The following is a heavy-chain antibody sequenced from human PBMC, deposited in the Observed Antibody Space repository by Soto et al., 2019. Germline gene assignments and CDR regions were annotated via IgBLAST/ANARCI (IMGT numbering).Heavy chain of an antibody. CDR1: GFTFRSFG. V-gene: IGHV3-30*03. J-gene: IGHJ6*02. CDR2: VSYDGNHK. CDR3: ATDVGQQLVLNYGMDV. Sequence: QVQLVESGGGVIQPGTSLSLSCGSSGFTFRSFGMYWVRQAPGKGLEWVAVVSYDGNHKDYADSVKGRFTVSRDNAKNMLYLQMNSLRGADTAVYYCATDVGQQLVLNYGMDVWGQGTTVTVSS. D-gene: IGHD6-13*01.